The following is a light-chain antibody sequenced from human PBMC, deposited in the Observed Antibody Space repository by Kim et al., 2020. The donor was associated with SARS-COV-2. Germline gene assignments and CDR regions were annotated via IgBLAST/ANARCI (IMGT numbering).Light chain of an antibody. J-gene: IGLJ3*02. V-gene: IGLV10-54*04. CDR1: SNNVGNQG. Sequence: QAGLTQPPSVSKGLRQTATLTCTGNSNNVGNQGAAWLQQHQGHPPKLLSHRNNNRPSGISERFSASRSGNTASLTITGLQPEDGTDYYCSAWDSSLGAWVFGGGTKLTVL. CDR3: SAWDSSLGAWV. CDR2: RNN.